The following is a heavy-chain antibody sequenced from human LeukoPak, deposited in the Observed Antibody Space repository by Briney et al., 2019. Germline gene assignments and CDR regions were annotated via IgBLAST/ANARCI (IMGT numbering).Heavy chain of an antibody. Sequence: GESLKISCKGSGYSFTTYWIGWVRQMPGKGLEWMGIIYPSDSDTRYSPSFQGQVTISADKSISTAYLQWSSLKASDTAMYYCATISGISQGGVDYWGQGTLVTVSS. J-gene: IGHJ4*02. CDR2: IYPSDSDT. CDR3: ATISGISQGGVDY. D-gene: IGHD4-23*01. CDR1: GYSFTTYW. V-gene: IGHV5-51*01.